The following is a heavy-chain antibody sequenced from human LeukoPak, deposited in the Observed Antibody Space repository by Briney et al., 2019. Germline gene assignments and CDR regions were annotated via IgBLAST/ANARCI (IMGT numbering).Heavy chain of an antibody. D-gene: IGHD3-10*01. CDR2: IYYSGST. Sequence: KPSETLSLXCTVSGGSISSYYWSWIRQPPGKGLEWIGYIYYSGSTNYNPSLKSRVTISVDTSKNQFSLKLSSVTAADTAVYYCARDPGGSGNYWGQGTLVTVSS. CDR3: ARDPGGSGNY. CDR1: GGSISSYY. J-gene: IGHJ4*02. V-gene: IGHV4-59*01.